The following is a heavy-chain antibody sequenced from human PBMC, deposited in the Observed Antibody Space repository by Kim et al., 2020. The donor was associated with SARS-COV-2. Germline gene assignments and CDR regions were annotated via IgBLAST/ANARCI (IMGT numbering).Heavy chain of an antibody. CDR1: GFTFSNAW. Sequence: GGSLRLSCAASGFTFSNAWMSWVRQAPGKGLEWVGRIKSKTDGGTTDYAAPVKGRFTISRDDSKNTLYLQMNSLKTEDTAVYYCTTSPGPSLGYYYYYYGMDVWGQGTTVTVSS. CDR3: TTSPGPSLGYYYYYYGMDV. V-gene: IGHV3-15*01. D-gene: IGHD7-27*01. CDR2: IKSKTDGGTT. J-gene: IGHJ6*02.